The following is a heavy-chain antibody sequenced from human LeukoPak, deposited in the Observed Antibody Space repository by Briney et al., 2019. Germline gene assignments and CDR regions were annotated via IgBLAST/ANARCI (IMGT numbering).Heavy chain of an antibody. CDR3: ARSTSGTSGY. CDR2: IYYSGNT. J-gene: IGHJ4*02. CDR1: GGPISSYY. D-gene: IGHD1-1*01. V-gene: IGHV4-59*01. Sequence: SETLSLTCTVSGGPISSYYWSWIRQPPGKGLEWIGYIYYSGNTNYNPSLKSRVTISVDTSKNQFSPKLTSVTAADTAVYYCARSTSGTSGYWGQGTLVTVSS.